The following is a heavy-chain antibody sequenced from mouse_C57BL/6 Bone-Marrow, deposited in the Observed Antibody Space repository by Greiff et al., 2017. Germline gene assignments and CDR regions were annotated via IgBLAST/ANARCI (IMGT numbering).Heavy chain of an antibody. J-gene: IGHJ4*01. V-gene: IGHV1-52*01. D-gene: IGHD1-1*01. CDR2: IDPSDSET. Sequence: VKLQQPGAELVRPGSSVKLSCKASGYTFTSYWMHWVKQRPIQGLEWIGNIDPSDSETHYNQKFKDKATLTVDKSSRTAYMQLSSLTSEDSAVYYCARRGYGSSYDAMDYWGQGTSVTVSS. CDR3: ARRGYGSSYDAMDY. CDR1: GYTFTSYW.